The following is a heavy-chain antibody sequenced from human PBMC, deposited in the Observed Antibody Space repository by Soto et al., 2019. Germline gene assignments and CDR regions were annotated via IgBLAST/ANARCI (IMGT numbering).Heavy chain of an antibody. CDR2: IYEGETT. Sequence: QLQLQESGPGLVKPSETLSLTCAVSGASISRTGFHWGWIRQPPGQGLEWIGSIYEGETTFYNSSLKSRVTLSADTSKNHFSLKLSSVTAADPAVYYCARRGSGHTFDYWGQGTLVTVSS. D-gene: IGHD3-10*01. V-gene: IGHV4-39*01. CDR3: ARRGSGHTFDY. J-gene: IGHJ4*02. CDR1: GASISRTGFH.